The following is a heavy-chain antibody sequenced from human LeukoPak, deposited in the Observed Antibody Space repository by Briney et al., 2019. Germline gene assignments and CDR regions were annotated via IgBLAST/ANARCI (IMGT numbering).Heavy chain of an antibody. Sequence: GGSLRLSCAASGFTVSSNYMSWVRQAPGKGLEWVSVIYSGGSTYYADSVKGRFTISRDNSKNTLYLQMNSPRAEDTAVYYCARESGHNYYDSSGPGWYFDYWGQGTLVTVSS. CDR3: ARESGHNYYDSSGPGWYFDY. V-gene: IGHV3-66*01. CDR1: GFTVSSNY. D-gene: IGHD3-22*01. CDR2: IYSGGST. J-gene: IGHJ4*02.